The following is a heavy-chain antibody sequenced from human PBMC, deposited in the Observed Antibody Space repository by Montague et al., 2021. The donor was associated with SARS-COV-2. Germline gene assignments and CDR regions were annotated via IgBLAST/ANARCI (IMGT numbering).Heavy chain of an antibody. V-gene: IGHV4-34*01. CDR1: GGSFSTYS. Sequence: SETLSLTCAVHGGSFSTYSWTWIRQPPGKGLEWIGEIHHDGSTNYNPSLKSRVTISADTSKNQFSLKLTSVAAADTAVYYCARLGDGVVPSPILGVGPYYSYYYVDVWGKGTTVTVSS. D-gene: IGHD3-10*01. CDR2: IHHDGST. J-gene: IGHJ6*03. CDR3: ARLGDGVVPSPILGVGPYYSYYYVDV.